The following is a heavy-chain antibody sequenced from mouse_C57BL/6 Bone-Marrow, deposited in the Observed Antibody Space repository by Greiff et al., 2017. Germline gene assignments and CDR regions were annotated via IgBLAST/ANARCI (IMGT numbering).Heavy chain of an antibody. J-gene: IGHJ2*01. CDR3: AREGDSSGLHFDY. V-gene: IGHV1-81*01. Sequence: VQLQQSGAELARPGASVKLSCKASGYTFTSYGISWVKQRTGQGLEWIGEIYPRSGNTYYNEKFKGKATLTADKSSSTAYMELRSLTSEDSSVYFCAREGDSSGLHFDYWGQGTTLTVSS. CDR1: GYTFTSYG. D-gene: IGHD3-2*02. CDR2: IYPRSGNT.